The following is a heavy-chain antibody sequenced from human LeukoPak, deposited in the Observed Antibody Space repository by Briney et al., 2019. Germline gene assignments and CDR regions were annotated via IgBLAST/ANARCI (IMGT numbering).Heavy chain of an antibody. CDR3: ARQKLVTPSFDY. V-gene: IGHV4-59*08. J-gene: IGHJ4*02. CDR1: GGSISSYH. Sequence: PSETLSVTCTVSGGSISSYHWSWIRQRPGKGLEWIGYIYNSGSANNNPSLKSRVTISVDTSKNQFSLKVSSVTAADTAVYYCARQKLVTPSFDYWGQGTLVTVSS. CDR2: IYNSGSA. D-gene: IGHD4-23*01.